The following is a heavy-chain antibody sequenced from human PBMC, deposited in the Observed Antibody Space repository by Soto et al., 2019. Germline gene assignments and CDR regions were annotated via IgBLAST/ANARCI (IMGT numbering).Heavy chain of an antibody. J-gene: IGHJ4*02. CDR3: ASDYDYVWGSYRPTHYY. D-gene: IGHD3-16*02. V-gene: IGHV3-21*01. CDR2: ISSSSSYI. CDR1: GFTFSSYS. Sequence: GGSLRLSCAASGFTFSSYSMNWVRQAPGKGLEWVSSISSSSSYIYYADSVKGRFTISRDNAKNSLYLQMNSLRAEDTAVYYCASDYDYVWGSYRPTHYYWGQGTLVAVYS.